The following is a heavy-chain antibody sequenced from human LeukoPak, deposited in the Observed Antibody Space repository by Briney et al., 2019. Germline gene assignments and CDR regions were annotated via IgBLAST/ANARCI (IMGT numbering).Heavy chain of an antibody. CDR2: IYPDDSDT. CDR1: GYSFTNYW. J-gene: IGHJ6*02. D-gene: IGHD5-18*01. CDR3: ARGIGGYSYALYYYYAMDV. V-gene: IGHV5-51*01. Sequence: GESLKISCKGSGYSFTNYWIGWVRQMPGKGLEWMGIIYPDDSDTRYSPSFQGRATILADKSINTAYLEWSSLKASDTAMYYCARGIGGYSYALYYYYAMDVWGQGTTVTVSS.